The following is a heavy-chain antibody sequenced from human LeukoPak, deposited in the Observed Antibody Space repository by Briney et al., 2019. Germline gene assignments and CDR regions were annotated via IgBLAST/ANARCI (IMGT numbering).Heavy chain of an antibody. CDR1: GGSISSGGYY. D-gene: IGHD3-10*01. Sequence: SETLSLTCTVSGGSISSGGYYWSWIRQHPEKGLEWIGYIYNSETTYYNPSLKSRVTISVDTSKNQFSLKLSSVTAADTAVYYCARMNSGSSFDYWGQGTLSASLQ. J-gene: IGHJ4*02. CDR3: ARMNSGSSFDY. CDR2: IYNSETT. V-gene: IGHV4-31*03.